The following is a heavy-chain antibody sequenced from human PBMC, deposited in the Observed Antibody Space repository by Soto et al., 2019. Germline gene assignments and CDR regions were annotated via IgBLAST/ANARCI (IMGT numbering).Heavy chain of an antibody. J-gene: IGHJ4*02. CDR1: GDSAFSTSAD. D-gene: IGHD1-26*01. V-gene: IGHV6-1*01. CDR3: ARGEQYGGMIFDY. CDR2: TYYGSELDN. Sequence: SQTLSLTCGLSGDSAFSTSADWNWPRQSPSRGLEWLRRTYYGSELDNDYAGSVDSRVTIDPDTSKIHFTLLLKFVTPEDTAVYFCARGEQYGGMIFDYWGQGTLGTVSS.